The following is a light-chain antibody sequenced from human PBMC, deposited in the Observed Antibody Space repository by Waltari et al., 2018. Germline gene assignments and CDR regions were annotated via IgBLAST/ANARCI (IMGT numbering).Light chain of an antibody. Sequence: QSVLTQPPSVSAAPGQKVTISCSGSPSNIGTHSVSWDQQRPGAAPKVFIYETAKRPSGIPDRFSGSKSGTSASLGITGLQTGDEATYYCGTWDNNLSALVFGGGTKLTVL. CDR2: ETA. J-gene: IGLJ2*01. CDR1: PSNIGTHS. CDR3: GTWDNNLSALV. V-gene: IGLV1-51*02.